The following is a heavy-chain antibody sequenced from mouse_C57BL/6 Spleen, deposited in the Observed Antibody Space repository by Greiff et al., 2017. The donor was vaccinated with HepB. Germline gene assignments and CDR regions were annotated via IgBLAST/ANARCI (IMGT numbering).Heavy chain of an antibody. CDR1: GFTFSDYG. V-gene: IGHV5-17*01. J-gene: IGHJ3*01. D-gene: IGHD6-1*01. Sequence: EVQLVESGGGLVKPGGSLKLSCAASGFTFSDYGMQWVRQAPEKGLEWVAYISSGSSTIYYADTVKGRFTISRDNAKNTLFLQMTSLRSEDTSMYYCARGPLGFCWGQGTLVTVAA. CDR3: ARGPLGFC. CDR2: ISSGSSTI.